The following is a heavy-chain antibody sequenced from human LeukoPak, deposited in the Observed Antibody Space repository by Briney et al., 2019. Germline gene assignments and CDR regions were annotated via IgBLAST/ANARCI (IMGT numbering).Heavy chain of an antibody. CDR3: ATVYYYDSSGYYYFDY. CDR1: GYTLTELS. J-gene: IGHJ4*02. CDR2: FDPEDGET. V-gene: IGHV1-24*01. Sequence: APVKVSCKVSGYTLTELSMHWVRQAPGKGLEWMGGFDPEDGETIYAQKFQGRVTMTEDTSTDTAYMELSSLRSEDTAVYYCATVYYYDSSGYYYFDYWGQGTLVTVSP. D-gene: IGHD3-22*01.